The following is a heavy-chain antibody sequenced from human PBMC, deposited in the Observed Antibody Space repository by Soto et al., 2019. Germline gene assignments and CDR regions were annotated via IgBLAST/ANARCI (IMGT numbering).Heavy chain of an antibody. D-gene: IGHD6-13*01. V-gene: IGHV6-1*01. CDR2: TYYRSKWFN. Sequence: SQTLSLTCAISGDIVSSNSAAWNWISQSPSRGLEWLGRTYYRSKWFNEFALSVKSRITIKPDTSKNQFTLQLNSVTPDDTAVYYCARTPATGTLDPWGQGTLVTVSS. J-gene: IGHJ5*02. CDR3: ARTPATGTLDP. CDR1: GDIVSSNSAA.